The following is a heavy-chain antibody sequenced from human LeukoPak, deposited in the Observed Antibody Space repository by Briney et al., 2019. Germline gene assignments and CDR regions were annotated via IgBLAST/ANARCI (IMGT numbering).Heavy chain of an antibody. Sequence: AGGSLRLSCAASGFTFSTYAMTWVRQAPGKGLEWVSTITGSGGTTNYADSVKGRFTISRDNSKNTLFLQMNNLRAGDTAVYYCAKDRYSSGWYPDYWGQGTLVTVSS. CDR2: ITGSGGTT. J-gene: IGHJ4*02. V-gene: IGHV3-23*01. CDR1: GFTFSTYA. CDR3: AKDRYSSGWYPDY. D-gene: IGHD6-19*01.